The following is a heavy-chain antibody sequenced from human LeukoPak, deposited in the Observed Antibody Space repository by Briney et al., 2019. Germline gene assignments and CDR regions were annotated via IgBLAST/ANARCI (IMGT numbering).Heavy chain of an antibody. V-gene: IGHV3-30*18. Sequence: GGSLRLSCAASGFTFSSYGMHWVRQAPGKGLEGVAVISYDGSNKYYADSVKGRFTISRDNSKNTLYLQMNSLRAEDTAVYYCAKGRVVAANYFDYWGQGTLVTVSS. CDR2: ISYDGSNK. CDR1: GFTFSSYG. CDR3: AKGRVVAANYFDY. D-gene: IGHD2-15*01. J-gene: IGHJ4*02.